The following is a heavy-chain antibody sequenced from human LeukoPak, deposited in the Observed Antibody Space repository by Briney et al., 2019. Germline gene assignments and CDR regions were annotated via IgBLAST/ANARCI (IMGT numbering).Heavy chain of an antibody. J-gene: IGHJ3*02. D-gene: IGHD3-16*01. CDR1: GFPFNRFA. Sequence: GGSLRLSCTASGFPFNRFAMSWVRQAPGQGLAWVSAVSGGGDAHYADSVKGRFTISRDNSKNTLFLQMNSLRAEDTAVYYCARDDALGDNALDIWGQGTMVTVSS. CDR3: ARDDALGDNALDI. V-gene: IGHV3-23*01. CDR2: VSGGGDA.